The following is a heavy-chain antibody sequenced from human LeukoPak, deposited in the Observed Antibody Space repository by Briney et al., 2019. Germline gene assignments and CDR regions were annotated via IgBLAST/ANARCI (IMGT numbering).Heavy chain of an antibody. CDR3: AREYYYGSGSYSAHYYYYGMDV. CDR1: GGTFSSYA. D-gene: IGHD3-10*01. J-gene: IGHJ6*02. Sequence: SVKVSCKASGGTFSSYAISWVRQAPGQGLEWMGRIIPILGIANYAQKFQGRVTITADKSTSTAYMELSSLRSEDTAVYYCAREYYYGSGSYSAHYYYYGMDVWGQGTTVTVSS. V-gene: IGHV1-69*04. CDR2: IIPILGIA.